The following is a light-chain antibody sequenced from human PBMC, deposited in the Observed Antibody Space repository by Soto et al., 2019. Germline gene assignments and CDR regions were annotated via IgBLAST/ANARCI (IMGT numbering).Light chain of an antibody. CDR2: GAS. J-gene: IGKJ1*01. CDR1: QSVSSNY. Sequence: ESVLSQSAGTLSLSPGERATLSCSSIQSVSSNYLAWYQQKPGQAPRLLIYGASTRATGIPDRFSGSGSGTDFTLTISRLEPEDSAVYYCQQYGSSPTWTFGQGPKVDI. CDR3: QQYGSSPTWT. V-gene: IGKV3-20*01.